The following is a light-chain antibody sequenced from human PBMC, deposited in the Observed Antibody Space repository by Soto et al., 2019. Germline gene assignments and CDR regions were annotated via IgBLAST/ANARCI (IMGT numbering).Light chain of an antibody. V-gene: IGKV3-15*01. J-gene: IGKJ1*01. Sequence: EIVMTQSPATLSVSPGERATLSCMASQSVSSNLAWYQQKPGQAPRLFIYGASTRATGIPARFSGSGSGTEFTLTISSLQSEDFAVYYCQQHNNWPKWTFGQGTKVE. CDR1: QSVSSN. CDR2: GAS. CDR3: QQHNNWPKWT.